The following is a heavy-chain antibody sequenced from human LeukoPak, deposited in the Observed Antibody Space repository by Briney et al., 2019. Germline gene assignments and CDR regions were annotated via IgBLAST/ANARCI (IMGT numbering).Heavy chain of an antibody. CDR2: ISGSGAST. D-gene: IGHD1-26*01. CDR1: GFTLSTNA. V-gene: IGHV3-23*01. CDR3: AKDVGKWEPLHFFDY. J-gene: IGHJ4*02. Sequence: QPGGSLRLSCLTSGFTLSTNAMSWVRQAPGKGLEWISGISGSGASTYYADSVKGRFTISRDDSRNTLYLQMNSLRGDDTAVYYCAKDVGKWEPLHFFDYWGQGTLVTVSS.